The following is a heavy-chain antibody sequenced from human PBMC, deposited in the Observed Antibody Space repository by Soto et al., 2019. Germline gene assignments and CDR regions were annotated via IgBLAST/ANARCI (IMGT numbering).Heavy chain of an antibody. Sequence: VQLVESGGGVVQPGRSLRLSCAASGFTFSSYAMSWVRQAPGKGLEWVSAISGSGGSTYYADSVKGRFTISRDNSKNTLYLQMNSLRAEDTAVYYCAKDWTNCGGDCYGGYFDYWGQGTLVTVSS. D-gene: IGHD2-21*02. CDR3: AKDWTNCGGDCYGGYFDY. CDR2: ISGSGGST. J-gene: IGHJ4*02. V-gene: IGHV3-23*04. CDR1: GFTFSSYA.